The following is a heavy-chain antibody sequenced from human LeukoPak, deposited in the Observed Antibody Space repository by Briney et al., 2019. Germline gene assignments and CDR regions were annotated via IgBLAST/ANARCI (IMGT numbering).Heavy chain of an antibody. D-gene: IGHD3-3*01. CDR2: IRYDGSHK. V-gene: IGHV3-30*02. CDR1: GFTFSSYA. Sequence: GRSLRLSCAASGFTFSSYAMHWVRQAPGKGLEWVAFIRYDGSHKNYTDSLKGRFTISRDNSKNTVYLQMNSLRAEDTAVYYCAKDPTIFGVVIIPWFNPWGQGTLVTVSS. CDR3: AKDPTIFGVVIIPWFNP. J-gene: IGHJ5*02.